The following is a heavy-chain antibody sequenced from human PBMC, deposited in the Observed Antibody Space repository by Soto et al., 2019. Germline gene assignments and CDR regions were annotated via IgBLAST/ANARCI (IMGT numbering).Heavy chain of an antibody. J-gene: IGHJ6*02. V-gene: IGHV3-23*01. D-gene: IGHD1-1*01. CDR2: ISDTGGVT. Sequence: EVHLLESGGGLIQPGGSLTLSCAASGFTFSDYAMSWVRQVPGKGLEWVSAISDTGGVTNYVDSVKGRFTISRDNSKNTLYLQMNSLRVDETAIYYCAKDRRHSRYNGLDVWGQGTTVTVSS. CDR3: AKDRRHSRYNGLDV. CDR1: GFTFSDYA.